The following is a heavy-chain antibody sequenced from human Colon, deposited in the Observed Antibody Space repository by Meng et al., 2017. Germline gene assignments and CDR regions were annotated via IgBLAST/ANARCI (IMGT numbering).Heavy chain of an antibody. J-gene: IGHJ5*02. V-gene: IGHV4-31*03. CDR2: FYFSGNT. D-gene: IGHD3-22*01. Sequence: QVQLPEPGPGLVKPSQTRSLTCTVFGGSISSGDYYWSWSRQHPGKGLEWIGYFYFSGNTYYNPSLKSRVSISVDTSKNRFSLNLSSVTAADTAVYYCARYFYDSRGVTWFDPWGQGTLVTVSS. CDR1: GGSISSGDYY. CDR3: ARYFYDSRGVTWFDP.